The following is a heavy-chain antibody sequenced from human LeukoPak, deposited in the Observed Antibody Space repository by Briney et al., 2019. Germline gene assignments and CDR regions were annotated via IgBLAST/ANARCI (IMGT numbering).Heavy chain of an antibody. CDR3: ARGRFGELSVATFDI. Sequence: GGSLRLSCAASGFTFSSYGMHWVRQAPGKGLEWVAVIWYDGTNKYYGDSVKGRFTISRDNSKNTPYLQMNSLRAEDTAVYYCARGRFGELSVATFDIWGQGTMVTVSS. J-gene: IGHJ3*02. V-gene: IGHV3-33*08. D-gene: IGHD3-10*01. CDR1: GFTFSSYG. CDR2: IWYDGTNK.